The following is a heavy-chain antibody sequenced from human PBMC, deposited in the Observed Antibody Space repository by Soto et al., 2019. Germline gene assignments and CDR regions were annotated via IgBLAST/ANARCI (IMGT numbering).Heavy chain of an antibody. CDR3: AKAQTRVGFMDVVVSANYGIDV. V-gene: IGHV3-30*18. CDR2: ISYDGHNK. J-gene: IGHJ6*02. D-gene: IGHD2-21*01. CDR1: GFLFSIYG. Sequence: PGDSLRLSCRASGFLFSIYGMHWFRQSPGKGLEWVTFISYDGHNKYFADSVKGGITISSDNSNNTLYLQMNSLRAEDTDVYYFAKAQTRVGFMDVVVSANYGIDVWGQGPPVTGSS.